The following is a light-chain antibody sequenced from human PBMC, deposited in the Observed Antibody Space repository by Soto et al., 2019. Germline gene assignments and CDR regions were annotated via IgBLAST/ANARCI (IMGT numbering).Light chain of an antibody. CDR1: QSVSSSY. J-gene: IGKJ2*01. CDR2: GAS. V-gene: IGKV3-20*01. CDR3: QQYGSSPMYT. Sequence: EIVLTQSPGTLSLSPGERATLSCRASQSVSSSYLAWYQQKPGQAPRLLIYGASSRAAGIPDRFSGSGSGTDFTLTINRLEREDFAVYYCQQYGSSPMYTFGQGTKLEIK.